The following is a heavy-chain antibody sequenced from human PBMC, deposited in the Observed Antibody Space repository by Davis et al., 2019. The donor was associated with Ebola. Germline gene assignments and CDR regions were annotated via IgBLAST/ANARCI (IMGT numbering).Heavy chain of an antibody. J-gene: IGHJ4*02. D-gene: IGHD3-3*01. V-gene: IGHV3-23*01. CDR3: ARDTPPYYDFWSGYYGY. CDR1: GFTFSTYS. CDR2: ISGSGGST. Sequence: GESLKISCAASGFTFSTYSMSWVRQAPGKGLEWVSAISGSGGSTYYADSVKGRFTISRDNSKNTLYLQMNSLRAEDTAVYYCARDTPPYYDFWSGYYGYWGQGTTVTVSS.